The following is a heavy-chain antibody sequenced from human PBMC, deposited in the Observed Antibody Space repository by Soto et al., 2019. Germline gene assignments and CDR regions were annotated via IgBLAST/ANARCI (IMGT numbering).Heavy chain of an antibody. D-gene: IGHD1-26*01. V-gene: IGHV3-23*01. CDR3: AKVPVGATGRFDY. CDR2: ISGSGGST. Sequence: GSLRLSCAGSGFTFSNYAMSWVRQAPGKGLAWVSAISGSGGSTYYADSVKGRFTISRDNSKNTLYLQMNSLRAEDTALYYCAKVPVGATGRFDYWGQGTLVTVSS. CDR1: GFTFSNYA. J-gene: IGHJ4*02.